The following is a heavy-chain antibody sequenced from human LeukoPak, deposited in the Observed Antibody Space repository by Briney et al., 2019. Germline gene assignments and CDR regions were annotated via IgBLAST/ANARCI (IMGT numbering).Heavy chain of an antibody. CDR1: GFTFSSYA. D-gene: IGHD3-10*01. Sequence: PGGSLRLSCAASGFTFSSYAMSWVRQAPGKGLEWVSAISGSGGSTYYADSVKGRFTISRDNSKNTLYLQMNSLRAEGTAVYYCAKDGTPVLLWFGELFYYFDYWGQGTLVTVSS. V-gene: IGHV3-23*01. CDR2: ISGSGGST. CDR3: AKDGTPVLLWFGELFYYFDY. J-gene: IGHJ4*02.